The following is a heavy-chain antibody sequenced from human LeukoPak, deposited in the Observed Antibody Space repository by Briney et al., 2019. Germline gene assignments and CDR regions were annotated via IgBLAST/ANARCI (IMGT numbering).Heavy chain of an antibody. V-gene: IGHV1-2*02. CDR1: GYTFTSYY. CDR2: INPNSGGT. D-gene: IGHD6-19*01. J-gene: IGHJ6*02. CDR3: ARETSGYSSGWYGNVYYYGMDV. Sequence: ASVNVSCKASGYTFTSYYMHWVRQAPGQGLEWMGWINPNSGGTNYAQKFQGRVTMTRDTSISTAYMELSRLRSDDTAVYYCARETSGYSSGWYGNVYYYGMDVWGQGTTVTVSS.